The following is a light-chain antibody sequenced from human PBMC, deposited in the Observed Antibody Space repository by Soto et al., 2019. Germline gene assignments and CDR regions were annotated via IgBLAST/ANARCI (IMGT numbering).Light chain of an antibody. J-gene: IGKJ1*01. CDR1: QSVSSNY. V-gene: IGKV3-20*01. CDR2: GAS. Sequence: ERVLMQSPATSSLSPGERATLSCRASQSVSSNYLAWYQQRFGKSPRLLIYGASSRATGIPDRFSGSGSGTDFTLTISRLEPEDFAVYYCQQYGSSPQTFGQGTKVDIK. CDR3: QQYGSSPQT.